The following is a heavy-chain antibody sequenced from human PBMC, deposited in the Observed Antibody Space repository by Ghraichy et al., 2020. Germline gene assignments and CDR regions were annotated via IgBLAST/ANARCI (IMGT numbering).Heavy chain of an antibody. CDR1: GFSFSSYS. Sequence: GGSLRLSCAAAGFSFSSYSMDWVRQAPGKGLEWVSSISNSGDYIYYADSVKGRFTISRDNAKNSLSLQMNSLRADDTAVYYRARDRIADYDFWSGIKVYMDVWGKGTTVTVSS. J-gene: IGHJ6*03. CDR3: ARDRIADYDFWSGIKVYMDV. CDR2: ISNSGDYI. V-gene: IGHV3-21*01. D-gene: IGHD3-3*01.